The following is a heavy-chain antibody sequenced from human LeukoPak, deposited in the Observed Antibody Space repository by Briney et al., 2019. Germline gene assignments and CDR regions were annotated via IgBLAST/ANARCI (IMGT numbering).Heavy chain of an antibody. CDR1: GYSISSGYY. CDR3: ARDPGYCSGGSCQIFDY. Sequence: TSETLSLTCAVSGYSISSGYYWGWIRQPPGKGLEGIGSFYLSGGTYYNPTLKSRVTISVDTSKNQFSLKLSSVTAADTAVYYCARDPGYCSGGSCQIFDYWGQGTLVTVSS. CDR2: FYLSGGT. D-gene: IGHD2-15*01. J-gene: IGHJ4*02. V-gene: IGHV4-38-2*02.